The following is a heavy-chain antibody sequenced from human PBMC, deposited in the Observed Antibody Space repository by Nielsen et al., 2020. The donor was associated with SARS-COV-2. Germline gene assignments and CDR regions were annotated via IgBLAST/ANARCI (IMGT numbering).Heavy chain of an antibody. D-gene: IGHD2-2*01. CDR2: MNPNSGNT. V-gene: IGHV1-8*01. CDR3: ARVVVPAAKALGF. Sequence: ASVKVSCKASGYTFTSYDINWVRQATGQGLEWMGWMNPNSGNTGYAQKFQGRVTMTSNTSISTAYMELSSLRSEDTAVYYCARVVVPAAKALGFWGQGTLVTVSS. CDR1: GYTFTSYD. J-gene: IGHJ4*02.